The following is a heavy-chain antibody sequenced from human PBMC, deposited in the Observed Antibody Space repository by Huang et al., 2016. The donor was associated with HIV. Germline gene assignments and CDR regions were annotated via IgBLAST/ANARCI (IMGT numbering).Heavy chain of an antibody. Sequence: QVQLVQSGAEVKTPGSSVKVSCKASGGTFSKYAISWVRQAPGQGLEWMGGIFPMFGKPNYARKFQGRVTSTADDSTSTTYVEVSSLRSEDTALYYCARGQLGSYGDYDVLYWGQGTLVTVSS. CDR2: IFPMFGKP. CDR1: GGTFSKYA. CDR3: ARGQLGSYGDYDVLY. J-gene: IGHJ4*02. V-gene: IGHV1-69*13. D-gene: IGHD4-17*01.